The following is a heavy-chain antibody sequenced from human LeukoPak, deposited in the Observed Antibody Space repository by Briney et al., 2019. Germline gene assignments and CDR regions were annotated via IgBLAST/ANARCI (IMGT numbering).Heavy chain of an antibody. J-gene: IGHJ3*02. D-gene: IGHD3-10*01. Sequence: ASVKVSCKASGGTFTSYAISWVRQAPGQGLEWMGGIIPIIGTAKYAQKFQGRVTITADKSTSPPYMELSSLRSEDTAVYYCARDRYYGSGSPEGFDAFDIWGQGTMVTVSS. CDR3: ARDRYYGSGSPEGFDAFDI. CDR2: IIPIIGTA. CDR1: GGTFTSYA. V-gene: IGHV1-69*06.